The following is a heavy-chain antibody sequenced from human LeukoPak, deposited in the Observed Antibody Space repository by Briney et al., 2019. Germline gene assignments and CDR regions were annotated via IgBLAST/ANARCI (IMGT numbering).Heavy chain of an antibody. Sequence: SETLSLTCTVSGGSISSYYWSWVRQPAGKGLEWIGRIYSSGGTNYNPSLKSRVTMSVDKSKSQFSLNLTSVTAADTAVSYFARDRGGSYDTRALDYWGQGALVTVSS. V-gene: IGHV4-4*07. D-gene: IGHD1-26*01. CDR2: IYSSGGT. CDR1: GGSISSYY. CDR3: ARDRGGSYDTRALDY. J-gene: IGHJ4*02.